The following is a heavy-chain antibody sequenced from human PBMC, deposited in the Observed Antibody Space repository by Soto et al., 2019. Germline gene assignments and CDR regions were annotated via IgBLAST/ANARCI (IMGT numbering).Heavy chain of an antibody. CDR3: ARGSSVVVPAATGDWFDP. J-gene: IGHJ5*02. CDR1: GYTFTGYY. V-gene: IGHV1-2*04. Sequence: ASVKVSCKASGYTFTGYYMHWVRQAPGQGLEWMGWINPNSGGTNYAQKFQGWVTMTRDTSISTAYMELSRLRSDDTAVYYCARGSSVVVPAATGDWFDPWGQGTLVTVSS. D-gene: IGHD2-2*01. CDR2: INPNSGGT.